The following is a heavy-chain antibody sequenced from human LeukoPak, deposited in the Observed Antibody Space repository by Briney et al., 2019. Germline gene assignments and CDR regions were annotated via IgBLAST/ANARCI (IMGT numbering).Heavy chain of an antibody. CDR3: ARVERTWFDP. Sequence: PSETLSLTCTVSGGSISSYYSSWIRQPPGKGRGWRGYIYYSGRTNYNPSLKSRGTISLDTSKNQFSLKLSSVTAADTAVYYCARVERTWFDPWGQGTLVTVSS. CDR1: GGSISSYY. CDR2: IYYSGRT. D-gene: IGHD1-1*01. J-gene: IGHJ5*02. V-gene: IGHV4-59*01.